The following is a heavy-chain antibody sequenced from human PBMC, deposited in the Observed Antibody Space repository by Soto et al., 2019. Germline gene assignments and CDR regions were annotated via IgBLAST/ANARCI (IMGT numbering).Heavy chain of an antibody. CDR1: GYTFTTYS. CDR2: LNVANGNT. Sequence: ASVKVSCQASGYTFTTYSLHWVRQAPGQSLEWMGWLNVANGNTKYSQNFHGRDTITRNTSTSTDSMELSSLRSEVTSVYCGARCIGGAYGMDVWGQGTTVTVSS. CDR3: ARCIGGAYGMDV. J-gene: IGHJ6*02. V-gene: IGHV1-3*01. D-gene: IGHD2-15*01.